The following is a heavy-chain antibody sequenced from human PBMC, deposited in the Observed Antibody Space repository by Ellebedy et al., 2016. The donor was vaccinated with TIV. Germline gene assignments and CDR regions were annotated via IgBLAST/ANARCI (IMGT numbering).Heavy chain of an antibody. V-gene: IGHV4-59*01. D-gene: IGHD3-10*01. CDR2: FYYNGST. CDR3: SRVRITMVRGDFPLPLIDP. CDR1: GGSISTYN. Sequence: GSLRLSCTVSGGSISTYNWSWIRQPPGKGLGWIRCFYYNGSTKYNPSLKSRVTISVDPSKNHFSLKLSSVTAADTAVYYCSRVRITMVRGDFPLPLIDPWGQGTLVTVSS. J-gene: IGHJ5*02.